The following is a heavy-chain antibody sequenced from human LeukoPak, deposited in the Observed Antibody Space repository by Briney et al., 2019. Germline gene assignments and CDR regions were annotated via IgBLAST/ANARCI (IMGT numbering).Heavy chain of an antibody. CDR1: GGSLNDYL. CDR2: VGHTGTT. J-gene: IGHJ3*02. D-gene: IGHD6-19*01. CDR3: ARVRAVADDAFDI. Sequence: PSETLSLTCAVYGGSLNDYLWSWIRQPPGQGLEWIGEVGHTGTTNYNPSLKSRVTISVDTSKNQFSLKLSSVTAADTAVYYCARVRAVADDAFDIWGQGTMVTVSS. V-gene: IGHV4-34*01.